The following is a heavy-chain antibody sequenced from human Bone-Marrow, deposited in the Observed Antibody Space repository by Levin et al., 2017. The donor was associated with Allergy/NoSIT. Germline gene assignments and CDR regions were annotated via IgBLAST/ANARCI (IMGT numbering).Heavy chain of an antibody. CDR3: AKWGEGSGYYYNYGMDV. CDR2: VIPIFGPP. V-gene: IGHV1-69*13. CDR1: GDSFKTYA. Sequence: ASVKVSCKASGDSFKTYAISWVRQAPGQGLEWMGGVIPIFGPPNYAQRFQDRMTINADESTNTVYMELFSLRPEDTAIYYCAKWGEGSGYYYNYGMDVWGQGTTVIVSS. J-gene: IGHJ6*02. D-gene: IGHD3-10*01.